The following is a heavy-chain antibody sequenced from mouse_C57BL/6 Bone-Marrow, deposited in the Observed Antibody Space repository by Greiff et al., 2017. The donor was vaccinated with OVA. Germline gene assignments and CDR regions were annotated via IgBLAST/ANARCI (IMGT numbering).Heavy chain of an antibody. Sequence: EVRVVESGAGLVKPGGSLKLSCAASGFTFSSYAMSWVRQTPEKRLEWVAYISSGGDYIYYADTVKGRFTISRDNARNTLYLQMSSLKSEDTAMYYCTRLCYYGSSYDYWGQGTTLTVSS. V-gene: IGHV5-9-1*02. CDR3: TRLCYYGSSYDY. D-gene: IGHD1-1*01. J-gene: IGHJ2*01. CDR2: ISSGGDYI. CDR1: GFTFSSYA.